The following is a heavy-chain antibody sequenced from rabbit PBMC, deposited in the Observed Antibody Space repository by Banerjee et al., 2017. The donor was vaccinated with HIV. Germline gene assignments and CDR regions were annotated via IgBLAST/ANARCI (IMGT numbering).Heavy chain of an antibody. V-gene: IGHV1S40*01. CDR2: IYTTTDNT. CDR3: ARSGPGYGYALNL. CDR1: GFSFSTNNY. D-gene: IGHD6-1*01. Sequence: QSLEESGGDLVKPGTSLTLTCTASGFSFSTNNYMCWVRQTPGKGLEWIGCIYTTTDNTYYANWAKGRFTVSKTSSTTVTLQMASLPAADTATYFCARSGPGYGYALNLWGQGTLVTVS. J-gene: IGHJ4*01.